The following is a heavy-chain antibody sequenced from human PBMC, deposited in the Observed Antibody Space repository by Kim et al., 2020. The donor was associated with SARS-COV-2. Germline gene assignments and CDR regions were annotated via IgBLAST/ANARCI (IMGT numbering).Heavy chain of an antibody. V-gene: IGHV3-30-3*01. CDR1: GFTFSSYA. Sequence: GGSLRLSCAASGFTFSSYAMHWVRQAPGKGLEWVAVISYDGSNKYYADPVKGRFTISRDNSKNTLYLQMNSLRAEDTAVYYCARVTPAFDYWGQGTLVTVSS. CDR2: ISYDGSNK. CDR3: ARVTPAFDY. J-gene: IGHJ4*02.